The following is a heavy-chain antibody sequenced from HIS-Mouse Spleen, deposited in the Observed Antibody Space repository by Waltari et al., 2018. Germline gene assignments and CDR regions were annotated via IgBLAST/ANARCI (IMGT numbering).Heavy chain of an antibody. V-gene: IGHV4-39*07. CDR2: IYYGGAT. J-gene: IGHJ4*02. Sequence: QLQLQESGPGLVKPSETLSLTCTVSGCSISSSSYYWGWIRQPPWKGLEWFGRIYYGGATHYTPSLKRRVTISVGTSKNQFSLKLSSVTAADTAVYYCARDPSPDYDILTGYYFDYWGQGTLVTVSS. CDR3: ARDPSPDYDILTGYYFDY. D-gene: IGHD3-9*01. CDR1: GCSISSSSYY.